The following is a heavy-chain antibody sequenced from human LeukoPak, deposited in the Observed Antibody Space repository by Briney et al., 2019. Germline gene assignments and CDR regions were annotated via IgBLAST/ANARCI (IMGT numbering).Heavy chain of an antibody. CDR1: GFTVSSNY. CDR2: IYSGGST. CDR3: ARAAEISALDH. D-gene: IGHD6-13*01. J-gene: IGHJ4*02. V-gene: IGHV3-53*01. Sequence: PGGSRRLSCAASGFTVSSNYMRWARQAPGKGLEWVSVIYSGGSTYYADSGKGRFTISRDDAKKSLFLQMDSLRPGDTAVYYCARAAEISALDHWGRGTLVTVSS.